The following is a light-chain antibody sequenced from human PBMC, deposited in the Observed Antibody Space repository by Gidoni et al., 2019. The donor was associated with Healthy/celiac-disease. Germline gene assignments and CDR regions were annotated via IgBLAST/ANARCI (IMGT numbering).Light chain of an antibody. Sequence: QPALPQPPPVSGSPGRPITISCTGTSSDVGGYNYVSWYQQHPGKAPKLMIYEVSNRPSGVSNRFSGSKSGNTASLTISGLQAEDEADYYCSSYTSSSTVVFGGGTKLTVL. CDR1: SSDVGGYNY. CDR2: EVS. CDR3: SSYTSSSTVV. J-gene: IGLJ2*01. V-gene: IGLV2-14*01.